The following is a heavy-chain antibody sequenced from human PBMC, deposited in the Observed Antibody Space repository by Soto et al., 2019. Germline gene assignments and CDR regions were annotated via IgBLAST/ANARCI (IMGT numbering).Heavy chain of an antibody. J-gene: IGHJ4*02. V-gene: IGHV3-74*01. CDR2: INSDGSSA. CDR1: GFTFSSYW. Sequence: PGGSLRLCCAASGFTFSSYWMHWVRQAPGKGLVWVSRINSDGSSASYADSVKGRFTISRDNAKNTLYLQMNSLRAEDTAVYYCARGGDYVWGSYRYPPDYWGQGTLVTVSS. CDR3: ARGGDYVWGSYRYPPDY. D-gene: IGHD3-16*02.